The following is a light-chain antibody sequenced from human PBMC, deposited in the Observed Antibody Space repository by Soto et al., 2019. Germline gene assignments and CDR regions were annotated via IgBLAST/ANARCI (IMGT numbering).Light chain of an antibody. Sequence: QSVLTQPPSASSTPGQTVIISCSGSSSNIGTNYVYWYQQLPGTAPKVLIYGNDKRPSGVPNRFSGSKSGTSASLAISGLRSEDEADYYCAAWDDSLSGPLFGGGTKLTVL. CDR3: AAWDDSLSGPL. CDR1: SSNIGTNY. V-gene: IGLV1-47*01. J-gene: IGLJ2*01. CDR2: GND.